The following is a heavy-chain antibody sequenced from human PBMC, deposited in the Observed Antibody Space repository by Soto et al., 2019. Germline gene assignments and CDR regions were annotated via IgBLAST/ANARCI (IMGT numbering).Heavy chain of an antibody. D-gene: IGHD3-10*01. CDR1: GFTFSNFA. Sequence: EVQLLESGGGLVQPGGSLRHSCTGSGFTFSNFAMSWVRQAPGKGLEWVSSINYNGVGTYYADSVKGRFTISRDNSKNTLFLLINSLRVEDAAFYYCASSESYHKATYWGQGTVVTVSS. J-gene: IGHJ4*02. V-gene: IGHV3-23*01. CDR3: ASSESYHKATY. CDR2: INYNGVGT.